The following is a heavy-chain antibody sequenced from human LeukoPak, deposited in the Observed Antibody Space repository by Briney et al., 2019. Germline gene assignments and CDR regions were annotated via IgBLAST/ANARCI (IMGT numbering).Heavy chain of an antibody. CDR1: GFTFSSYG. D-gene: IGHD3-3*01. V-gene: IGHV3-33*01. J-gene: IGHJ6*02. CDR2: IWYDGSSK. CDR3: ARDLERDFWSGYHPAYGMDV. Sequence: PGGSLRLSCAASGFTFSSYGMHWVRQAPGKGLEWVAVIWYDGSSKYYADSVKGRFTISRDNSKNTLYLQMNSLRAEDTAVYYCARDLERDFWSGYHPAYGMDVWGQGTTVTVSS.